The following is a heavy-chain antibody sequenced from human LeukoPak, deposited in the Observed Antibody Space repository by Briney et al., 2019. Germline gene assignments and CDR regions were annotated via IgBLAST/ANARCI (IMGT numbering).Heavy chain of an antibody. CDR3: ARDLKSGYVDS. V-gene: IGHV3-74*01. CDR2: INSDGSST. Sequence: PGGSLRLSCAASGFTFSAYWVHWVRQAPGKGLVWVSRINSDGSSTSYADSVKGRFTISRDNSKNTVVLQMNSLRGEDTAVYYCARDLKSGYVDSWGQGTLVTVSS. J-gene: IGHJ4*02. CDR1: GFTFSAYW. D-gene: IGHD3-3*01.